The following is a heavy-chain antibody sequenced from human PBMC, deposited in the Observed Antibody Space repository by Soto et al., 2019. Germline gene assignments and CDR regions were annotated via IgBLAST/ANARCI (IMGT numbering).Heavy chain of an antibody. V-gene: IGHV4-31*03. CDR1: GGSINSGDYY. D-gene: IGHD3-10*01. CDR3: ARDLRGGACGMDV. CDR2: ILYSGST. J-gene: IGHJ6*02. Sequence: QVQLQESGPGLVKPSQTLSLTCTVSGGSINSGDYYWSWIRQHPGKGLEWIGYILYSGSTYYNPSLKNRVTISVGTSKNQFSLKLSSVPAADTAVYYCARDLRGGACGMDVWGQGTTVTVSS.